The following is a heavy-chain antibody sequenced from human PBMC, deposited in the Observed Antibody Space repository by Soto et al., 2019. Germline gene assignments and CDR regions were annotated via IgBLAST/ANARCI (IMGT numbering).Heavy chain of an antibody. D-gene: IGHD3-10*01. J-gene: IGHJ6*03. CDR3: ARGSGSYYNYYYYYYMDV. CDR1: GGSFSGYY. CDR2: INHSGST. Sequence: PSGTLSLTCAVYGGSFSGYYWSWIRQPPGKGLEWIGEINHSGSTNYNPSLKSRVTISVDTSKNQFSLKLSSVTAADMAVYYCARGSGSYYNYYYYYYMDVWGKGTTVTVSS. V-gene: IGHV4-34*01.